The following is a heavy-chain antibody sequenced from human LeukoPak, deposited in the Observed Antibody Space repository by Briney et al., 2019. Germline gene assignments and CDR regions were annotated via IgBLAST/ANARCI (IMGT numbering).Heavy chain of an antibody. CDR3: AKDLALVPSDYRRGPDY. J-gene: IGHJ4*02. CDR1: GFPFSTYA. D-gene: IGHD6-25*01. V-gene: IGHV3-23*01. CDR2: FRASGATT. Sequence: GGSLRLSCAASGFPFSTYALNWVRQAPGKGLEWVSAFRASGATTYYADSVKRRFTISRDNSKNTLYLQMNSLRAEDTAVYYCAKDLALVPSDYRRGPDYWGQGTLVTVSS.